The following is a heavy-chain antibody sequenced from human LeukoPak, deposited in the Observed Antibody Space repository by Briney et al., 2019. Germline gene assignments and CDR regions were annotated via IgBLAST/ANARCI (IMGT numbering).Heavy chain of an antibody. V-gene: IGHV3-73*01. J-gene: IGHJ4*02. D-gene: IGHD5-24*01. CDR3: TTAEMATIL. CDR1: GFTFSGSA. CDR2: IRSKANSYAT. Sequence: GGSLKLSCAASGFTFSGSAMHWVRQASGKGLEWVGRIRSKANSYATAYAASVKGRFTISRDDSKNTAYLQMNSLKTEDTAVYYCTTAEMATILWGRGTLVTVSS.